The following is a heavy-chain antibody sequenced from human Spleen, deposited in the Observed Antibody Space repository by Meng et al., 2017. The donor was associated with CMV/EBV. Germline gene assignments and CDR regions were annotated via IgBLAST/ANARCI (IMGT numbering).Heavy chain of an antibody. CDR2: INHSGST. D-gene: IGHD3-10*01. V-gene: IGHV4-34*01. CDR1: GGSFSGYY. J-gene: IGHJ4*02. CDR3: ARGRYYGSGRIYHDY. Sequence: GQLQEWGAGLVKPSEPLSSLCAVYGGSFSGYYWSWIRQPPGKGLEWIGEINHSGSTNYNPSLKSRVTISVDTSKNQFSLKLSSVTAADTAVYYCARGRYYGSGRIYHDYWGQGTLVTVFS.